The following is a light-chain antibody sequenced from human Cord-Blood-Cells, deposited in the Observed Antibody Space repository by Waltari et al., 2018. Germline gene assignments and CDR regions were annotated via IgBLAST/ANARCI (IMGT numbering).Light chain of an antibody. Sequence: QSALTQPASVSGSPGQSITISCTGTSSDVGSYNLVSWYQQHPGKAPKLMIYGVSKRPSGIANCFSGSKSGNTASLTISGLQAEDEADYYCCSYAGSSNWVFGGGTKLTVL. V-gene: IGLV2-23*02. CDR3: CSYAGSSNWV. CDR1: SSDVGSYNL. CDR2: GVS. J-gene: IGLJ3*02.